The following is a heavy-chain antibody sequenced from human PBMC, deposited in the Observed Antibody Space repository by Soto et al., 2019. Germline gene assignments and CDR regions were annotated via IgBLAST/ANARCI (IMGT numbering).Heavy chain of an antibody. CDR2: INTGNGNT. CDR1: GYTFTSYA. D-gene: IGHD2-15*01. J-gene: IGHJ4*02. V-gene: IGHV1-3*04. Sequence: QVQLVQSGAEVKKPGASVKVSCEASGYTFTSYAMHWVRQAPGQRLEWMGWINTGNGNTIYSQKFQGRVTITRDTSXSXXYMELSSLRSEDTAVYYCARGTCSGGSCYSFHFDYWGQGTLVTVSS. CDR3: ARGTCSGGSCYSFHFDY.